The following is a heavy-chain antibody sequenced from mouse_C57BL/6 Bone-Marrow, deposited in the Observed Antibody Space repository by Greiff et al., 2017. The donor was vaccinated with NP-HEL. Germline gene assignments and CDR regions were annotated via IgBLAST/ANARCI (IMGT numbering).Heavy chain of an antibody. Sequence: EVMLVESGGGLVQPGGSLKLSCAASGFTFSDYGMAWVRQAPRKGPEWVAFISNLAYSIYYADTVTGRFTISRENAKNTLYLEMSSLRSEDTAMYYCARHYYGSSYRGAMDYWGQGTSVTVSS. V-gene: IGHV5-15*01. J-gene: IGHJ4*01. CDR1: GFTFSDYG. CDR2: ISNLAYSI. D-gene: IGHD1-1*01. CDR3: ARHYYGSSYRGAMDY.